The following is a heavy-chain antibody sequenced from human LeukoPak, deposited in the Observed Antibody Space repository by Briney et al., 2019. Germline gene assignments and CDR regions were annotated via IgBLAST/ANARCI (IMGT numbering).Heavy chain of an antibody. CDR2: IYYSASA. CDR3: ARGGYRENYYFDY. D-gene: IGHD5-12*01. Sequence: SETLSLTCTVSGGSISSYYWSWIRQPPGKGLEWVGYIYYSASANYNPSLKSRVTISVDTSKHQFSLKLSSVTAADTAVYYCARGGYRENYYFDYWGQGTLATVSS. J-gene: IGHJ4*02. V-gene: IGHV4-59*01. CDR1: GGSISSYY.